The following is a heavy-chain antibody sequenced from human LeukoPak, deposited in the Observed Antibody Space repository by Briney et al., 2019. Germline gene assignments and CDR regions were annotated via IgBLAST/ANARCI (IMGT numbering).Heavy chain of an antibody. CDR2: FDVEDGEI. CDR3: ATNRQIMILGVVIMPAFDI. CDR1: GYTLTQLS. V-gene: IGHV1-24*01. D-gene: IGHD3-3*01. J-gene: IGHJ3*02. Sequence: ASVRVSCKVSGYTLTQLSVHWVRQAPGKGLEWMGGFDVEDGEIIYAQKFQGRVTMTEDTSTDTAYMELSSLRSEDTAVYYCATNRQIMILGVVIMPAFDIWGQGTMVTVSS.